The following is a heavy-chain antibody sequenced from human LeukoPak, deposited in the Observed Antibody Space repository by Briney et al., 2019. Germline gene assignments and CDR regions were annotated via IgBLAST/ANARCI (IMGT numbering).Heavy chain of an antibody. D-gene: IGHD6-19*01. V-gene: IGHV4-34*01. CDR2: TNHSGST. CDR3: AGIAVAASSPAFDI. J-gene: IGHJ3*02. CDR1: GGSFSGYY. Sequence: PSETLSLTCAVYGGSFSGYYWSWIRQPPGKGLEWIGETNHSGSTNYNPSLKSRVTISVDTSKNQFSLKLSSVTAADTAVYYCAGIAVAASSPAFDIWGQGTMVTVSS.